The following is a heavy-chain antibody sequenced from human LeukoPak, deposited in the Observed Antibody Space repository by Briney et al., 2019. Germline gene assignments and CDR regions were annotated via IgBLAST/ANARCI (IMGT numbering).Heavy chain of an antibody. CDR1: GYTFTGYY. D-gene: IGHD3-10*01. J-gene: IGHJ5*02. V-gene: IGHV1-2*02. Sequence: GASVKVSCKAPGYTFTGYYMHWVRQAPGQGLEWMGWINPNSGGTNYAQKFQGRVTMTRDTSISTAYMELSRLRSDDTAVYYWASDHYYYGSGSLNWFDPWGQGTLVTVSS. CDR2: INPNSGGT. CDR3: ASDHYYYGSGSLNWFDP.